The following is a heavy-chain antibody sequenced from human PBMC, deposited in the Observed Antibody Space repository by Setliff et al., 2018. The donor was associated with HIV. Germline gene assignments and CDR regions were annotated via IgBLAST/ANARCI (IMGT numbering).Heavy chain of an antibody. D-gene: IGHD6-19*01. Sequence: PSVTLSLTCTVSGGSISNNSYYWGWVRQPPGKGLELIGNLFYNGNTYYNPSLKSRVTISVDTSKNQFSLKLSSVTAADTAIYFCARQFRYPNRAVAGVDYWGQGTLVTVSS. V-gene: IGHV4-39*01. J-gene: IGHJ4*02. CDR2: LFYNGNT. CDR3: ARQFRYPNRAVAGVDY. CDR1: GGSISNNSYY.